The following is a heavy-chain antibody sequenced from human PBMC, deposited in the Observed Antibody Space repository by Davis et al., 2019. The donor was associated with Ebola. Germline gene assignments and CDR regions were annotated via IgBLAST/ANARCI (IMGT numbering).Heavy chain of an antibody. Sequence: PGGSLRPPCPAPGFTFVAYARPWVRHVPGKGLEWVSGISWNSGSIGYADSVKGRFTISRDNAKNSLYLQMNSLRAEDTALYYCAKVLNGITGTTSGAFDIWGQGTMVTVSS. CDR1: GFTFVAYA. CDR2: ISWNSGSI. CDR3: AKVLNGITGTTSGAFDI. D-gene: IGHD1-7*01. J-gene: IGHJ3*02. V-gene: IGHV3-9*01.